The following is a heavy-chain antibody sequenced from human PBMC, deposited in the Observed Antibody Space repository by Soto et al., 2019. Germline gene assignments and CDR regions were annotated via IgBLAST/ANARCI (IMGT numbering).Heavy chain of an antibody. CDR1: GYTFTGYY. V-gene: IGHV1-2*04. CDR3: ARGGILTGYNYYYGMDV. CDR2: INPNSGGT. D-gene: IGHD3-9*01. J-gene: IGHJ6*02. Sequence: ASVKVSCKASGYTFTGYYMHWVRQAPGQGLEWMGWINPNSGGTNYAQKFQGCVTMTRYTSISTAYMELSRLRSDDTAVYYCARGGILTGYNYYYGMDVWGQGTTVTVS.